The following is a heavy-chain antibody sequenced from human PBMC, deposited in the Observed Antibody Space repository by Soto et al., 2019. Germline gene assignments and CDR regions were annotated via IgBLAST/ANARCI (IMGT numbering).Heavy chain of an antibody. CDR1: GFTFSRYW. D-gene: IGHD4-17*01. CDR3: ASNYADAEGYYLYGIDV. J-gene: IGHJ6*02. Sequence: EVQLVESGGGLVLPGGSLRLSCAASGFTFSRYWMHWVRQAPGKGLVWVSRISSYGSDTHYADSVKGRLTISRDNAKNTLYLQMTSLRADDTAVYYCASNYADAEGYYLYGIDVRGQGTTVTVSS. V-gene: IGHV3-74*01. CDR2: ISSYGSDT.